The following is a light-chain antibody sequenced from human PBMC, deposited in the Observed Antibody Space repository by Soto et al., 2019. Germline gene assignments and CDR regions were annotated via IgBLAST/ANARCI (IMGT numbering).Light chain of an antibody. Sequence: DIQMTQSPATLSASVGDRVTITCRASQSISNYLNWYQQKPGKAPKLLIYDASNLETGVPSRFSGSGSGTDFTFTISSLQPEDIATYYCQQYGNLLTFGGGTKVDIK. CDR1: QSISNY. CDR3: QQYGNLLT. V-gene: IGKV1-33*01. J-gene: IGKJ4*01. CDR2: DAS.